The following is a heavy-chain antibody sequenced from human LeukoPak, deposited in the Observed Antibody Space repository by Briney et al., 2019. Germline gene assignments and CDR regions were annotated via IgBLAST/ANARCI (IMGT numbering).Heavy chain of an antibody. J-gene: IGHJ5*02. V-gene: IGHV4-4*02. CDR2: IYYSGST. CDR3: ARVKYCSGGSCYHAGWFDP. Sequence: SVTLSLTCAVSGDSISSGNWWSWVRQPPGKGLEWIGYIYYSGSTNYNPSLKSRVTISVDTSKNQFSLKLSSVTAADTAVYYCARVKYCSGGSCYHAGWFDPWGQGTLVTVSS. CDR1: GDSISSGNW. D-gene: IGHD2-15*01.